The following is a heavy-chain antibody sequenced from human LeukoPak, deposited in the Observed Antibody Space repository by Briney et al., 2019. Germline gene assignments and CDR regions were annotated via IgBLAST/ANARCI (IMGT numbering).Heavy chain of an antibody. D-gene: IGHD3-3*01. Sequence: GGSLRLSCAASGFTFSNYGMSWVRQAPGKGLEWVSTISGSGASTYYADSVKGRFTISRDHSKNTLYLQMNSLRAEDTAVYYCARPYDFWSGYLDYWGQGTLVTVSS. CDR2: ISGSGAST. V-gene: IGHV3-23*01. J-gene: IGHJ4*02. CDR1: GFTFSNYG. CDR3: ARPYDFWSGYLDY.